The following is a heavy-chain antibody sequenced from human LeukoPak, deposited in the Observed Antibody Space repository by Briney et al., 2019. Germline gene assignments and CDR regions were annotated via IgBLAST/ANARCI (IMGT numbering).Heavy chain of an antibody. CDR1: GFTFSSYA. CDR3: ARGLGDSSGYYNWFDP. D-gene: IGHD3-22*01. CDR2: LSYDGSNK. V-gene: IGHV3-30*04. Sequence: PGGSLRLSCAAPGFTFSSYAMHWVRQAPGKGLEWVAVLSYDGSNKYYADSVKGRFTISRDNSKNTLYLQMNSLRAEDTAVYYCARGLGDSSGYYNWFDPWGQGTLVTVSS. J-gene: IGHJ5*02.